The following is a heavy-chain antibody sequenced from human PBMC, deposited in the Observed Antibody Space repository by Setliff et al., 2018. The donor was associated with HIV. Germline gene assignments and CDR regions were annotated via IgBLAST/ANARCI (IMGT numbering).Heavy chain of an antibody. CDR2: INTNTGNP. CDR1: GYTFTNYA. Sequence: ASVKVSCKTSGYTFTNYALNWVRQAPGQGLEWMGWINTNTGNPTYAQGFTGRFVFSLDTSVSTAYLQISSLMAEDSAIYYCARVSDTGVDPQTHRDYWGQGTPVTVSS. CDR3: ARVSDTGVDPQTHRDY. J-gene: IGHJ4*02. V-gene: IGHV7-4-1*02. D-gene: IGHD2-21*01.